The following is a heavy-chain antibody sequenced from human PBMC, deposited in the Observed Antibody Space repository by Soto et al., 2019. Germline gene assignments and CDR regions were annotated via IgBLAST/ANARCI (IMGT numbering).Heavy chain of an antibody. CDR3: ARLSSYDYFDI. CDR2: IYYSGST. J-gene: IGHJ3*02. D-gene: IGHD5-12*01. V-gene: IGHV4-39*01. Sequence: QLQLQESGPGLVKPSETLSLTCTVSGGSISSSSYYWGWIRQPPGKGLEWIGSIYYSGSTYYNPSLKSRVTTSVDTSKNQFSLKLSSVTAADTAVYYCARLSSYDYFDIWGQGTMVTVSS. CDR1: GGSISSSSYY.